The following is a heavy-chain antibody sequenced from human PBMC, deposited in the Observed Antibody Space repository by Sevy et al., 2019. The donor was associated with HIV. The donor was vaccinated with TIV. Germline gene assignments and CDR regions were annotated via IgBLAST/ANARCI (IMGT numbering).Heavy chain of an antibody. CDR1: GFTFSSSW. CDR2: IDGDGSTT. J-gene: IGHJ4*02. Sequence: GGSLRLSCAASGFTFSSSWMHWVRQAPGKGLVWVSRIDGDGSTTTYADSVKGRFTISRDNAKNTVYLQMNSLRAEDTAVYYCARARAVVVPGTTPTSLYYFDHWGLGTLVTVSS. D-gene: IGHD2-15*01. CDR3: ARARAVVVPGTTPTSLYYFDH. V-gene: IGHV3-74*01.